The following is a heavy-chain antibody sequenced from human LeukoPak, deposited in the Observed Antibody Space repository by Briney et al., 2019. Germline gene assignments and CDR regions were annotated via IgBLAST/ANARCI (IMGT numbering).Heavy chain of an antibody. Sequence: ASVKVSCKASGYTFTRYGISWVRQAPGQGIEWMGWISAYNGNTNYAQKLQGRVTMTTDTSTSTAYMELRSLKSDDTAVYYCARFYGVYTKPDAFDIWGQGTMVTVSS. D-gene: IGHD4-17*01. J-gene: IGHJ3*02. CDR3: ARFYGVYTKPDAFDI. CDR2: ISAYNGNT. V-gene: IGHV1-18*01. CDR1: GYTFTRYG.